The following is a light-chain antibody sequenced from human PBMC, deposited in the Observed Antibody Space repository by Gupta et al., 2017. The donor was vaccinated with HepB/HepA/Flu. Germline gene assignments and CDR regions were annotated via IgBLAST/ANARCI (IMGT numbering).Light chain of an antibody. CDR1: QSVSSSY. CDR2: GAS. V-gene: IGKV3-20*01. CDR3: QQYGSSWT. Sequence: DIVLTQSPGSLSWSPGERATPSCMATQSVSSSYLAGYQQKPGQAPRLLIYGASSRDPGIPDRLSGSGSGTDFTLTISRLEPEDFAVYYGQQYGSSWTFGQGTKVEIK. J-gene: IGKJ1*01.